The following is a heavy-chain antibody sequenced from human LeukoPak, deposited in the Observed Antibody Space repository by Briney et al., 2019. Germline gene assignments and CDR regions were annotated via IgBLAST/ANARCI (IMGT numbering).Heavy chain of an antibody. CDR2: IPGSGRHT. CDR1: GFTFSNYA. Sequence: PGGSLRLSCAASGFTFSNYAMTWVRQAPGKGLEWVSSIPGSGRHTYYADSVKGRFTISRDNSKNTLYLQMNSLRAEDTAVYYCARNPYDSSGYKAPYWHFDRWGRGTLVTVSS. D-gene: IGHD3-22*01. V-gene: IGHV3-23*01. J-gene: IGHJ2*01. CDR3: ARNPYDSSGYKAPYWHFDR.